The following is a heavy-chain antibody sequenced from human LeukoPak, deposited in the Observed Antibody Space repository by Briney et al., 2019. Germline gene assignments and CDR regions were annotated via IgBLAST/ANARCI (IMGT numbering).Heavy chain of an antibody. CDR3: ARHDGSGPFDY. CDR1: GYSFDSQW. J-gene: IGHJ4*02. V-gene: IGHV5-51*01. Sequence: GESLKISCKGSGYSFDSQWIGWVRQMPGKGLEWMGIIHPGDSDTKYSPSFEGQVTMSADKSISTAYLQWRSLKASDTAIYYCARHDGSGPFDYWGQGTLVTVSS. CDR2: IHPGDSDT. D-gene: IGHD1-1*01.